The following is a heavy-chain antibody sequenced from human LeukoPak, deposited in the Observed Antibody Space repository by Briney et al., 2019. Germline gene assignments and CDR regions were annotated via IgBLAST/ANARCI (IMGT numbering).Heavy chain of an antibody. CDR3: ARAHAGGIFDS. Sequence: QSGGSLRLSCAASGFTFSDYWMSWVRQAPGKGLEWVANIKEDGSENYYVDSVRGRFTISRDNAKNSLYLQMNSLRAEDTAVYYCARAHAGGIFDSWGQGALVTVSS. J-gene: IGHJ4*02. D-gene: IGHD3-16*01. V-gene: IGHV3-7*04. CDR2: IKEDGSEN. CDR1: GFTFSDYW.